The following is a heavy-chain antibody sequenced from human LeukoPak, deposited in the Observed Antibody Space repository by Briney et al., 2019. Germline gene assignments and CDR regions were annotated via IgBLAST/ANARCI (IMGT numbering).Heavy chain of an antibody. V-gene: IGHV3-11*04. Sequence: GGSLRLSCAASGFTFSDYYMSWIRQAPGKGLEWVSYISSSGSTIYYADSVKGRFTISRDNAKNSLYLQMNSLRAEDTAVYYRAKDHGVYDILTGPFDYWGQGTLVTVSS. CDR3: AKDHGVYDILTGPFDY. CDR1: GFTFSDYY. J-gene: IGHJ4*02. CDR2: ISSSGSTI. D-gene: IGHD3-9*01.